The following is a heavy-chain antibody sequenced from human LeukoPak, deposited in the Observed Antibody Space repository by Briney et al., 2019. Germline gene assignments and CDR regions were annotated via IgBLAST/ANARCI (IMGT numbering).Heavy chain of an antibody. CDR1: GYTFTGYY. V-gene: IGHV1-2*02. Sequence: ASVKVSCKASGYTFTGYYMHWVRQAPGQGLEWMGWINPNSGGTNYAQKFQGRVTMTRDTSISTACMELSSLRSEDTAVYYCARDRDDILTGPYYYMDVWGKGTTVTISS. D-gene: IGHD3-9*01. J-gene: IGHJ6*03. CDR2: INPNSGGT. CDR3: ARDRDDILTGPYYYMDV.